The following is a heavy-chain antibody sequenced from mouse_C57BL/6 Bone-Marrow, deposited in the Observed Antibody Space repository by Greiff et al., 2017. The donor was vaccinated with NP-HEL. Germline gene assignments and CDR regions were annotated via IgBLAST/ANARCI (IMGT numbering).Heavy chain of an antibody. CDR3: ARHRSYDYGWFAY. J-gene: IGHJ3*01. Sequence: DVKLVESGGGLVQPGGSLKLSCAASGFTFSDYYMYWVRQTPEKRLEWVAYISNGGGSTYYPATVKGRFTLSRDNATNTLYLQISRLKSEDTAVYYCARHRSYDYGWFAYWGQGTLVTVSA. CDR2: ISNGGGST. V-gene: IGHV5-12*01. D-gene: IGHD2-4*01. CDR1: GFTFSDYY.